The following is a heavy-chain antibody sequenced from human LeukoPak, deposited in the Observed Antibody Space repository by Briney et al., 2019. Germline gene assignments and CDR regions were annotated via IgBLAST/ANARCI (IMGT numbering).Heavy chain of an antibody. CDR2: IGSSSSYI. D-gene: IGHD6-13*01. CDR1: GFTFSSYS. Sequence: GGSLRLSCAASGFTFSSYSMNWVRQAPGKGLEWVSSIGSSSSYIYYADSVKGRFTISRDNAKNSLYLQMNTLRAEDTAVYYCAKRAAAAAYHFDSWGQGTLVTVSS. J-gene: IGHJ4*02. CDR3: AKRAAAAAYHFDS. V-gene: IGHV3-21*04.